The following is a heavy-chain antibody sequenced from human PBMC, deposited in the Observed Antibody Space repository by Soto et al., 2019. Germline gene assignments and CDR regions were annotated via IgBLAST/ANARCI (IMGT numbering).Heavy chain of an antibody. CDR1: GGSISSGGYY. J-gene: IGHJ6*02. CDR2: IYYSGST. Sequence: PSETLSLTCTVSGGSISSGGYYWSWIRQHPGKGLEWIGYIYYSGSTYYNPSLKSRVTISVDTSKNQYSLKLSSVTAADTAVYYCARHVRRYYYYGMDVWGQGTTVTVSS. CDR3: ARHVRRYYYYGMDV. V-gene: IGHV4-31*03.